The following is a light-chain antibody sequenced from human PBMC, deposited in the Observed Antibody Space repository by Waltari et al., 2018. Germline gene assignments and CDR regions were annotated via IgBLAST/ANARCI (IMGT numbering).Light chain of an antibody. CDR1: SSDVGGYNY. V-gene: IGLV2-14*03. Sequence: QSALTQPASVSGSPGQSITISCTGTSSDVGGYNYVSWYQQHPGKAPKLMIYDVSNRPSGVSIRFSGSKSGKTASLTISGLQAEDEADYYCSSYTSSSTLYVFGTGTKVTVL. CDR2: DVS. J-gene: IGLJ1*01. CDR3: SSYTSSSTLYV.